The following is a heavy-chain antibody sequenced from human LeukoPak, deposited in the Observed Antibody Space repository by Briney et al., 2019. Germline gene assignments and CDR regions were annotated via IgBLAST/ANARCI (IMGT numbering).Heavy chain of an antibody. CDR3: ARPNYYDNSGPRQ. CDR2: ILNGGST. Sequence: GGSLRLSCAASGFAVSSNHMNWVRQAPGKGLEWVSVILNGGSTYYADSVKGRFTISRDNSKNTLYLQMNSLRAEDTAVYYCARPNYYDNSGPRQWGQGTLVTVSS. J-gene: IGHJ4*02. CDR1: GFAVSSNH. V-gene: IGHV3-53*01. D-gene: IGHD3-22*01.